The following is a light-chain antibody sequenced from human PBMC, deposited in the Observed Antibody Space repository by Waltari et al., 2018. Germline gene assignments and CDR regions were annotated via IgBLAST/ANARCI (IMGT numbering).Light chain of an antibody. CDR3: QQYDGSSVT. CDR1: QTITGSW. CDR2: GAS. J-gene: IGKJ4*01. V-gene: IGKV3-20*01. Sequence: EIALTQSPGTLSLSPGERATLFCRASQTITGSWLTWYQRKPGQAPRLLIYGASIRATGIPVRFSGSGSGTDFTLTISRLEPEDFAVYYCQQYDGSSVTFGGGTKVEVK.